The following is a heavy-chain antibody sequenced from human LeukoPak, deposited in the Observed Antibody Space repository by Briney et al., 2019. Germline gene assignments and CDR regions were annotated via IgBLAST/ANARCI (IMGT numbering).Heavy chain of an antibody. CDR1: GGSFSGYY. Sequence: SETLSLTCAVYGGSFSGYYWSWIRQPPGKGLEWIGEINHSGSTNYNPSLKSRVTISVDTSRNQFSLKLSSVTAADTAVYYCARGPDYYGSGSYYKRKGYFDYWGQGTLVTVSS. CDR2: INHSGST. J-gene: IGHJ4*02. V-gene: IGHV4-34*01. CDR3: ARGPDYYGSGSYYKRKGYFDY. D-gene: IGHD3-10*01.